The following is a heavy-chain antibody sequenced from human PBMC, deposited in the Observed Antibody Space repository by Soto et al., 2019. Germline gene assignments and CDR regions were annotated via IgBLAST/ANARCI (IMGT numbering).Heavy chain of an antibody. CDR1: D. V-gene: IGHV3-11*03. D-gene: IGHD3-16*01. J-gene: IGHJ2*01. Sequence: DMRRISKEKRKGLEWVSYITSSSSYTNYADSVKGRFTISRDNAKNSLYLQMNSLRAEDTAVYYCSIFSKSYDGIREHVPVSAFLLNRSSDL. CDR3: SIFSKSYDGIREHVPVSAFLLNRSSDL. CDR2: ITSSSSYT.